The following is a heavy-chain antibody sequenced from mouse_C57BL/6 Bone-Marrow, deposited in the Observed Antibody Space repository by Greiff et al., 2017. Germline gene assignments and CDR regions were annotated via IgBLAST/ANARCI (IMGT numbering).Heavy chain of an antibody. CDR2: IFPGSGST. Sequence: QVQLQQSGPELVRPGASVQISCKAPGYTFTSHWMQWVRQRPGQGLEWIGEIFPGSGSTYYNEKFKGKATLTVDTSSSTAYMQLSSLTSEDSAVYFCARSDSNFAWFAYWGQGTLVTVSA. D-gene: IGHD2-5*01. CDR1: GYTFTSHW. V-gene: IGHV1-56*01. CDR3: ARSDSNFAWFAY. J-gene: IGHJ3*01.